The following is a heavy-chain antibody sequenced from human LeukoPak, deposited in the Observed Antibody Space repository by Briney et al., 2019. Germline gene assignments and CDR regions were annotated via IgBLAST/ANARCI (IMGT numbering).Heavy chain of an antibody. Sequence: XASGFTFSSXXXXXXRXAPXKXXXXXXXXXGSGGSTYYADSVKGRFTISRDNSKNTLYLQMNSLRAEDTAVYHCAKDYSGSGNSGHYYGMDVWGQGTTVTVSS. J-gene: IGHJ6*02. V-gene: IGHV3-23*01. CDR3: AKDYSGSGNSGHYYGMDV. D-gene: IGHD3-10*01. CDR1: GFTFSSXX. CDR2: XXGSGGST.